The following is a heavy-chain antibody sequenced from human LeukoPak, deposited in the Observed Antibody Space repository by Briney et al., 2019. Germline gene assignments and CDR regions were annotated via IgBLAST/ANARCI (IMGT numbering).Heavy chain of an antibody. V-gene: IGHV3-48*01. D-gene: IGHD3-10*01. CDR3: ARAPEGFGELLYDSYYYYMDV. J-gene: IGHJ6*03. CDR2: ISSSSSTI. CDR1: GFTFSSYS. Sequence: PGGSLRLSCAASGFTFSSYSMNWVRQAPGKGLEWVSYISSSSSTIYYADSVKGRFTISRDNAKNSLYLQMNSLRAEDTAVYYCARAPEGFGELLYDSYYYYMDVWGKGTTVTVSS.